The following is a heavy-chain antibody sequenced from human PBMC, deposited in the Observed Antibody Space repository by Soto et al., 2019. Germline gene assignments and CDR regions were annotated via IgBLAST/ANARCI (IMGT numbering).Heavy chain of an antibody. V-gene: IGHV4-59*12. J-gene: IGHJ4*02. CDR2: IYYSGST. CDR1: GGSISSYY. Sequence: QVQLQESGPGLVKPSETLSLTCTVSGGSISSYYWSWIRQPPGKGLEWIGYIYYSGSTNYNPSLKSRVTISVDTSKNQFSLKLSSVTAADTAVYYCARGDRWLQLNYFDYWGQGTLVTVSS. CDR3: ARGDRWLQLNYFDY. D-gene: IGHD1-1*01.